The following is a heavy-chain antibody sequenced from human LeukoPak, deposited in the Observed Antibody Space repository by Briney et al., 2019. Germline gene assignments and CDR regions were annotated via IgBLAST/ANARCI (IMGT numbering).Heavy chain of an antibody. CDR2: IYRSGSA. V-gene: IGHV4-39*01. D-gene: IGHD4-23*01. Sequence: SETLSLTCTVSGGSISTTGYYWGWIRQPPGKGLEWIGSIYRSGSAYYKPSLTSRVTMSVDTSKNQFSLKLSSVTASDTAVYYCARQTTVITGPFDYWGQGTLVTVSS. CDR1: GGSISTTGYY. CDR3: ARQTTVITGPFDY. J-gene: IGHJ4*02.